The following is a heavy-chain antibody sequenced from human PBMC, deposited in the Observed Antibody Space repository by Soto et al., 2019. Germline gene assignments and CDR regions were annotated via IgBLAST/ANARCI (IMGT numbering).Heavy chain of an antibody. CDR1: GFTFDDYA. J-gene: IGHJ3*02. D-gene: IGHD3-10*01. CDR3: AKVWLNTMVRGVKKDGLDAFDI. Sequence: GGSLRLSCAASGFTFDDYAMHWVRQAPGKGLEWVSGISWNSGSIGYADSVKGRFTISRDNAKNSLYLQMNSLRAEDTAVYYCAKVWLNTMVRGVKKDGLDAFDIWGQGTMVTVSS. CDR2: ISWNSGSI. V-gene: IGHV3-9*01.